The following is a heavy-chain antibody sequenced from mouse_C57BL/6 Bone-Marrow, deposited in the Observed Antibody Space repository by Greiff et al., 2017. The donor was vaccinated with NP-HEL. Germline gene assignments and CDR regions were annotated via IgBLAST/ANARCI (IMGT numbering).Heavy chain of an antibody. Sequence: QVQLQQSGAELMKPGASVKLSCKATGYTFTGYWIEWVKQRPGHGLEWIGEILPGSGSTNYNEKFKGKATFTADTSSNTAYMQLSSLTTEDSAIYYCARSRFSYYYGSSSFAYWGQGTLVTVSA. CDR2: ILPGSGST. V-gene: IGHV1-9*01. J-gene: IGHJ3*01. D-gene: IGHD1-1*01. CDR1: GYTFTGYW. CDR3: ARSRFSYYYGSSSFAY.